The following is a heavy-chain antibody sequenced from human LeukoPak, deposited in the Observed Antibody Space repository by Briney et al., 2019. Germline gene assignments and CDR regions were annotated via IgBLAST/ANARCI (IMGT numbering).Heavy chain of an antibody. V-gene: IGHV3-23*01. Sequence: GGSLRLSCAASGLTFSSYAMSWVRQAPGKGLEWVSAISGSGGTTYVADSVKGRFTISRDNSKNTLYLQMNSLRAEDTAIYYCAKGGMRPRYFMDVWGSGTAVTVS. CDR1: GLTFSSYA. CDR2: ISGSGGTT. J-gene: IGHJ6*03. D-gene: IGHD1-1*01. CDR3: AKGGMRPRYFMDV.